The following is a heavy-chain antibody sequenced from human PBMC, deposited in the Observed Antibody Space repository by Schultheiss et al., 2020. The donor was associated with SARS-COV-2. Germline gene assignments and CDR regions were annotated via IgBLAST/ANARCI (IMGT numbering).Heavy chain of an antibody. CDR3: ARHGAAAGPED. J-gene: IGHJ4*02. D-gene: IGHD6-13*01. Sequence: GESLKISCKGSGYSFGNHWIGWVRQMPGKGLEWMGIIYPGDSDTRYSPSFQGQVTISADKSISTAYLQWSSLKASDTAMYYCARHGAAAGPEDWGQGTLVTVSS. V-gene: IGHV5-51*01. CDR2: IYPGDSDT. CDR1: GYSFGNHW.